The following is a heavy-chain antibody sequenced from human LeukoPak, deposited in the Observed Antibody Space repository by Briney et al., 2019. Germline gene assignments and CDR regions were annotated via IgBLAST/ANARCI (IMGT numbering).Heavy chain of an antibody. D-gene: IGHD3-16*01. CDR3: AKEGAGWFDP. V-gene: IGHV4-30-4*08. CDR1: GGSISSGDYY. Sequence: SETLSLTCTVSGGSISSGDYYWSWIRQPPGKGLEWIGYIYYSGSTYYNPSLKSRVTISVDRSKNQFSLKLSSVTAADTAVYYCAKEGAGWFDPWGQGTLVTVSS. CDR2: IYYSGST. J-gene: IGHJ5*02.